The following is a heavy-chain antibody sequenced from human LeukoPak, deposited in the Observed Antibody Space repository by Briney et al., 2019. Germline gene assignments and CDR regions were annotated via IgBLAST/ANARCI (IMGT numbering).Heavy chain of an antibody. Sequence: PGGSLRLSCAASGFTFSSYSMNWVRQAPGKGLEWVSYISSSSSTIYYADSVKGRFTISRDNAKNSLYLQMNSLRAEDTAVYYCARIEPGDSSGYYTPRAFDIWGQGTMVTVSS. CDR2: ISSSSSTI. J-gene: IGHJ3*02. V-gene: IGHV3-48*04. D-gene: IGHD3-22*01. CDR1: GFTFSSYS. CDR3: ARIEPGDSSGYYTPRAFDI.